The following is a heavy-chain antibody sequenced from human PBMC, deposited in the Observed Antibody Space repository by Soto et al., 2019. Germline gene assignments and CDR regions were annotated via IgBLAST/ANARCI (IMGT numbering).Heavy chain of an antibody. CDR2: ISAYNDNT. Sequence: GASVKVSCKASGYTFTIYGISLVRKAPGQGLEWMGWISAYNDNTNYAQKHQGRVTMTTDTSTSTAYMELRSLRSDDTAVYYCARDRSVGAVPFDYWGQGTLVTVSS. CDR3: ARDRSVGAVPFDY. V-gene: IGHV1-18*01. CDR1: GYTFTIYG. D-gene: IGHD1-26*01. J-gene: IGHJ4*02.